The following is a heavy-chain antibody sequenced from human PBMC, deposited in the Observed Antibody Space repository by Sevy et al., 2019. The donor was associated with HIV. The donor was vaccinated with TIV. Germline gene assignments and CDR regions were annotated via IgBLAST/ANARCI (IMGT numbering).Heavy chain of an antibody. V-gene: IGHV3-23*01. J-gene: IGHJ3*02. Sequence: GGSLRLSCAASGFTFSKFAMSWVRQAPGKGLEWVSGISYNGATTDYVDSVNGRFTISRDNSKNTVSLQMNILRAEDTGVYFCAKEFLYSRAWSGGTNDVVDIWGQGQGSPSPQ. D-gene: IGHD6-19*01. CDR1: GFTFSKFA. CDR2: ISYNGATT. CDR3: AKEFLYSRAWSGGTNDVVDI.